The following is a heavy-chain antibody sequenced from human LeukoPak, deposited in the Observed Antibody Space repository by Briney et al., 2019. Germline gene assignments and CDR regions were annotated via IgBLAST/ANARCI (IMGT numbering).Heavy chain of an antibody. CDR1: GFPFSSYV. CDR3: ATRGSTATKYFES. V-gene: IGHV3-23*05. J-gene: IGHJ4*02. D-gene: IGHD2-15*01. CDR2: IAADSTT. Sequence: PGGSLRLSCAASGFPFSSYVMSWVRQAPRRGLEWVSTIAADSTTYYAVSVKGRFTISRDNSKNALLLQMNGLRAEDTAVYYCATRGSTATKYFESWGQGTLVTVSS.